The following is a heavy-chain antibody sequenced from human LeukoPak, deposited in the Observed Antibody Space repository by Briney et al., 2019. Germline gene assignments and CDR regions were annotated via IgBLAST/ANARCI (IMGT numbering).Heavy chain of an antibody. D-gene: IGHD6-6*01. CDR1: GFSFSTYA. Sequence: GGSLRLSCVASGFSFSTYAMNWVRQAPGKGLEWVSSISGSTTYIYYADSVKGRFTISRDNTRNSLYLQMNSLRAEDTAVYYCARDILAAGPNWFDPWGQGTLVTASS. J-gene: IGHJ5*02. CDR3: ARDILAAGPNWFDP. CDR2: ISGSTTYI. V-gene: IGHV3-21*01.